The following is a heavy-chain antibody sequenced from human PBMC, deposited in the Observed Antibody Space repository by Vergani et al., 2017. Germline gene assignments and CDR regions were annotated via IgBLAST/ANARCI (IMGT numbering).Heavy chain of an antibody. CDR2: IYYSGST. CDR1: GGSISSYY. J-gene: IGHJ3*02. V-gene: IGHV4-59*06. D-gene: IGHD6-6*01. Sequence: QVQLQESGPGLVKPSETLSLTCTVSGGSISSYYWSWIRQHPGKGLEWIGYIYYSGSTYYNPSLKSRVTISVDTSKNQFSLKLSSVTAADRAVYYCARGERVAARSIDAFDIWGQGTMVTVSS. CDR3: ARGERVAARSIDAFDI.